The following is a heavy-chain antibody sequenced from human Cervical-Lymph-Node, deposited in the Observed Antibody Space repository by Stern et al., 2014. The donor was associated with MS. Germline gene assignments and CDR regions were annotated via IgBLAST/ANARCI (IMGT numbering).Heavy chain of an antibody. V-gene: IGHV1-69*01. Sequence: MQLVESGAEVKKPGSSVKISCKASGGTFNVYAINWLRQAPGQGLEWMGGIIPILGTANYAQKFQGRVTITADESTRTTSMQLSSLRSNDTAVYYCARHGRHTYTYALDVWGQGTTVTVSS. CDR2: IIPILGTA. CDR1: GGTFNVYA. D-gene: IGHD2-2*02. CDR3: ARHGRHTYTYALDV. J-gene: IGHJ6*02.